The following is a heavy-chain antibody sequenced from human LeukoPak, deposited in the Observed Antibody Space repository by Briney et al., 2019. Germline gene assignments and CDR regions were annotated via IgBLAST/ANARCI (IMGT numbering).Heavy chain of an antibody. D-gene: IGHD3/OR15-3a*01. J-gene: IGHJ4*02. CDR1: VFTFSNYV. V-gene: IGHV3-64*02. CDR3: ARVADSRDWYYFDY. CDR2: INNNGDNT. Sequence: GGSLRLSCAASVFTFSNYVVHWVRQAPGKGLEYVSAINNNGDNTYYTDSVKGRFTISRDNSKNTLYLQVGSLRAEDMAVYYCARVADSRDWYYFDYWGQGTLVTVST.